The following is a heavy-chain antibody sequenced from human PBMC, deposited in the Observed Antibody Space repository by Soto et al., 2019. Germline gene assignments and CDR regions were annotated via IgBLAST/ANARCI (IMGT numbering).Heavy chain of an antibody. D-gene: IGHD3-10*01. CDR1: GFSLSNARMG. V-gene: IGHV2-26*01. J-gene: IGHJ5*02. Sequence: QVTLKESGPVLVKPTETLTLTCTVSGFSLSNARMGVSWIRQPPGKALEWLAHIFSNDEKSYSTSLKSRLTIAKDTSKSQVVLTMTNMDPVDTATYYCARNVLLWFGESGWFDPWGQGTLVTVSS. CDR2: IFSNDEK. CDR3: ARNVLLWFGESGWFDP.